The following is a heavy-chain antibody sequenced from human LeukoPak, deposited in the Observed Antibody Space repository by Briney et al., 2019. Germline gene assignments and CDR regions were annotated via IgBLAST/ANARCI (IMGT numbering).Heavy chain of an antibody. Sequence: SVKVSCKASGGTFSSYAISWVRQAPGQGLEWMGGIIPIFGTANYAQKFQGRVTITADESTSTAYMELSSLRSEDTAVYYCARGTIVVVVAAIDDGFDPWGQGTLVTVSS. D-gene: IGHD2-15*01. CDR3: ARGTIVVVVAAIDDGFDP. CDR2: IIPIFGTA. J-gene: IGHJ5*02. CDR1: GGTFSSYA. V-gene: IGHV1-69*13.